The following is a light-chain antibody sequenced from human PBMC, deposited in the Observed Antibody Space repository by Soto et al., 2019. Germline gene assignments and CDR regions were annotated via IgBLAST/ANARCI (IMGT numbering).Light chain of an antibody. CDR3: QQYNSYWT. CDR2: KAS. Sequence: IQMTQSHSTLSASVGDRVTITCRASQSISSWLAWYQQKPGKAPKLLMYKASSLEGGVPSRFTGSGSGTEFTLTISSLQPDDFATYYCQQYNSYWTFGQGTK. CDR1: QSISSW. V-gene: IGKV1-5*03. J-gene: IGKJ1*01.